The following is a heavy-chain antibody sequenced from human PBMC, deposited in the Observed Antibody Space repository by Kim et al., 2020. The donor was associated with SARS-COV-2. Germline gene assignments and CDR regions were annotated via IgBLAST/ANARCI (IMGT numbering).Heavy chain of an antibody. Sequence: SETLSLTCTVSGGSISSGGYYWSWIRQHPGKGLEWIGYIYYSGSTYYNPSLKSRATISVDTSKNQFSLKLSSVTAADTAVYYCVRSPPQYYYDSSGYSSWSFWFDPWGQGTLVTVSS. CDR1: GGSISSGGYY. CDR3: VRSPPQYYYDSSGYSSWSFWFDP. D-gene: IGHD3-22*01. V-gene: IGHV4-31*03. J-gene: IGHJ5*02. CDR2: IYYSGST.